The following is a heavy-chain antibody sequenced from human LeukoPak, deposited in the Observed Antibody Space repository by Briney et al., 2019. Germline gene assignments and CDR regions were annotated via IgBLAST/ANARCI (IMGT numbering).Heavy chain of an antibody. Sequence: SQTLSLTCAISGDSVFSNNVAWNWIGQSPSRGLEWLGRTYYRSKWFNDYTVSMKGRVTVNPDTSKNQFSLQLNSVAPEDTAVYYCAREDRLGHFDYWGQGTLVTVSS. CDR3: AREDRLGHFDY. J-gene: IGHJ4*01. D-gene: IGHD1-26*01. CDR2: TYYRSKWFN. V-gene: IGHV6-1*01. CDR1: GDSVFSNNVA.